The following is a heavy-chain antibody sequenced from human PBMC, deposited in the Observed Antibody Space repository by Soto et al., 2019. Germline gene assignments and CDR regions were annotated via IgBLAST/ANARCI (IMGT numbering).Heavy chain of an antibody. V-gene: IGHV1-58*02. Sequence: ASVKVSCKASGFTFTSSAMQWVRQARGQRLEWIGWIVVGSGNTNYAQKFQERVTITRDMSTSTAYMELSSLRSEDTAVYYCAAASYDFWTGYYRFDYWGQGTLVTVSS. CDR1: GFTFTSSA. CDR3: AAASYDFWTGYYRFDY. CDR2: IVVGSGNT. D-gene: IGHD3-3*01. J-gene: IGHJ4*02.